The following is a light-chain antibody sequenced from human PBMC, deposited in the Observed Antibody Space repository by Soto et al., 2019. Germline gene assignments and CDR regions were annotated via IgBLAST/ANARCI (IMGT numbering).Light chain of an antibody. V-gene: IGKV3-20*01. CDR1: QSVSSSY. J-gene: IGKJ1*01. Sequence: EMVLTQSPGTLSLSPGERATLSCRASQSVSSSYLAWYQQNRGQAPRLLIYGASSRATGIPDRFSGSGSGTDFTLTISRLEPEDFAVYYCQQDGSSRWTFGQGTKVDIK. CDR2: GAS. CDR3: QQDGSSRWT.